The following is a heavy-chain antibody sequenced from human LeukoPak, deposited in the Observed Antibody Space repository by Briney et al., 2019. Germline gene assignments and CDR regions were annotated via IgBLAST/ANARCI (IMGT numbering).Heavy chain of an antibody. D-gene: IGHD1-20*01. J-gene: IGHJ4*02. Sequence: SVKVSCKASGGTFSSYAISWVRQPPGQGLEWMGGIIPIFGTANYAQKFQGRVTIAADKSTNTAYMELSSLRSEDTAVYYCARAVTGTTGFDYWGQGTLVTVSS. CDR2: IIPIFGTA. CDR3: ARAVTGTTGFDY. CDR1: GGTFSSYA. V-gene: IGHV1-69*06.